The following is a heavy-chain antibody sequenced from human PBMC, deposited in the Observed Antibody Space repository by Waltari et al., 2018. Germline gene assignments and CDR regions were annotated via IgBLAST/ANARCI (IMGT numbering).Heavy chain of an antibody. D-gene: IGHD1-1*01. CDR3: VGWNDPINS. CDR2: IGPDGSDK. J-gene: IGHJ4*02. V-gene: IGHV3-7*01. Sequence: EAQLVQSGGGLVQPGGSLTLSCAASGFTFSRFWMTRIRQAPGQGLQWVAHIGPDGSDKYYVDSVKGRFTISRDNAENSLLLQMSSLRVEDTALYYCVGWNDPINSWGQGTLVAVSS. CDR1: GFTFSRFW.